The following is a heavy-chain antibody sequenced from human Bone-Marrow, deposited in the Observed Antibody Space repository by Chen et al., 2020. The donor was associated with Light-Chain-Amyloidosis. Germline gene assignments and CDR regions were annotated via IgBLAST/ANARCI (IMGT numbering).Heavy chain of an antibody. J-gene: IGHJ4*01. CDR2: ISGSSSYI. Sequence: EVQLVESGGGLVERGEFLRHSCAASGFTLSSHSMNWVRQAPGTGLEWFSTISGSSSYIYYSYSVNGRVTISTYNARNVVYLEVVSVRAEYTSGYYCAGDGGNVAGNSFNIVDYLGHGTLVTVSS. V-gene: IGHV3-21*06. D-gene: IGHD5-18*01. CDR3: AGDGGNVAGNSFNIVDY. CDR1: GFTLSSHS.